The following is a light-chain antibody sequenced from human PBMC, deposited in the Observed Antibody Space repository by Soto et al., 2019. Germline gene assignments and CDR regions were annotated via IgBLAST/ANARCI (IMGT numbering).Light chain of an antibody. CDR3: PSYDSSLTGSV. CDR1: SSNIGAGYD. CDR2: NDN. J-gene: IGLJ3*02. Sequence: QSVLTQPPSVSGAPGQRVTISCTGSSSNIGAGYDVHWYQQLPGTAPKLLIYNDNNRPSGVPDRFSGSKSDTSASLAITGLQAEDEADYYCPSYDSSLTGSVFGGGTKLTVL. V-gene: IGLV1-40*01.